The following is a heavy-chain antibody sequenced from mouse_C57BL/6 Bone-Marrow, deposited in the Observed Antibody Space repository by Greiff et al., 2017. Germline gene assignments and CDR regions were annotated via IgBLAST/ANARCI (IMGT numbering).Heavy chain of an antibody. Sequence: QVQLQQPGTELVKPGASVKLSCKASGYTFTSYWMHWVKQRPGQGLEWIGNINPSNGGTNYNEKFKSKATLTVDKSSSTAYMQLSSLTSEDSAVYYCAREVITTVVATDYAMDYWGQGTSVTVSS. CDR2: INPSNGGT. J-gene: IGHJ4*01. CDR3: AREVITTVVATDYAMDY. D-gene: IGHD1-1*01. V-gene: IGHV1-53*01. CDR1: GYTFTSYW.